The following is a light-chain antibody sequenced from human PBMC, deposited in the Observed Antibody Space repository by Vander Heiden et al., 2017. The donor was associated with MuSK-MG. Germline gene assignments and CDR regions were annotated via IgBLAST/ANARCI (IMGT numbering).Light chain of an antibody. CDR2: AAS. Sequence: DIQLTQSPSSLSASVGDRVTITCRARQSISSYLHWYQQKPGTAPKLLIYAASSLQSGVPSRFSGSGSGTDVTLTSSSLQSEDFATYYCQKSYSNTKWKFGK. CDR3: QKSYSNTKWK. CDR1: QSISSY. J-gene: IGKJ1*01. V-gene: IGKV1-39*01.